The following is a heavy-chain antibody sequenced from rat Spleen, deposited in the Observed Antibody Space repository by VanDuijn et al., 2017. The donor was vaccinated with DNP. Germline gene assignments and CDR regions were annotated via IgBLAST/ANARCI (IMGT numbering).Heavy chain of an antibody. V-gene: IGHV5-31*01. CDR3: VRVDRDSYAHDY. D-gene: IGHD1-12*01. CDR2: ISSGGGST. Sequence: EVQLVESGGDLVQPGRSLKLSCVASGFTFNNYWMTWIRQVPGKGLEWVASISSGGGSTSYADSVKGRFTLSRDNAKSTLYLQMDSLRSEDSATYYCVRVDRDSYAHDYWGQGVMVTVSS. CDR1: GFTFNNYW. J-gene: IGHJ2*01.